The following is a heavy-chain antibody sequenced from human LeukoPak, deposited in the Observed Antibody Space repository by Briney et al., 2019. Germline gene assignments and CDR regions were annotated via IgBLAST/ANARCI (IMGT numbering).Heavy chain of an antibody. D-gene: IGHD3-10*01. J-gene: IGHJ4*02. Sequence: GWSLRLSCAASGFTFSSYSMNWVRQAPGKGLEWVSSISSSSSYIYYADSVKGRFTISRDNAKNSLYLQMNSLRAENTAVYYCARDMVRGVTSYYFDYWGQGTLVTVSS. CDR3: ARDMVRGVTSYYFDY. V-gene: IGHV3-21*01. CDR1: GFTFSSYS. CDR2: ISSSSSYI.